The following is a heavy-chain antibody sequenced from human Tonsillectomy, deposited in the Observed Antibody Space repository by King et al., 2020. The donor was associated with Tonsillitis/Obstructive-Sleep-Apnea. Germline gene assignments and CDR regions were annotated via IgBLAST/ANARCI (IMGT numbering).Heavy chain of an antibody. CDR1: GFTFSSFA. CDR2: ISYDGSNE. Sequence: QLVQSGGGVVQPGRSLRLSCAASGFTFSSFAMHWVRQAPGKGLEWVAVISYDGSNEYYAEXXKXRFXISRDNSKNTLYLQMNSLXANDTAVYDCASPXXXXGXSPNWFXPWGXXTLVTVSS. J-gene: IGHJ5*02. CDR3: ASPXXXXGXSPNWFXP. V-gene: IGHV3-30*04.